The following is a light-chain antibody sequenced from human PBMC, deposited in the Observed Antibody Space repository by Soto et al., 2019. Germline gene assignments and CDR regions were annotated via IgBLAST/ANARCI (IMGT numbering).Light chain of an antibody. CDR3: QQYDNWPFT. CDR1: QSISRN. Sequence: EIVMTQSPATLSVSPGERATLSCRASQSISRNLAWYQQKPGQSPRPLIYGASARATGIPARFSGSGSGTEFTLTIISRQSEDFSLYSCQQYDNWPFTFGPGTRVHIK. J-gene: IGKJ3*01. V-gene: IGKV3-15*01. CDR2: GAS.